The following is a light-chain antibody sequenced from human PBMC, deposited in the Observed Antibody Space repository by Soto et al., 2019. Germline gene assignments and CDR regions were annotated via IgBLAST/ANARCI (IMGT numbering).Light chain of an antibody. J-gene: IGKJ5*01. CDR1: QSVSSN. Sequence: EIVMTQSPATLSVSPGERATLSCRASQSVSSNLAWYQQKPGQAPRLLIYGASTRATGIPARFSGSGSGTDFTLTISSLQSEYFAVYYCQQYNNCPKTFGQGTRLEIK. V-gene: IGKV3-15*01. CDR2: GAS. CDR3: QQYNNCPKT.